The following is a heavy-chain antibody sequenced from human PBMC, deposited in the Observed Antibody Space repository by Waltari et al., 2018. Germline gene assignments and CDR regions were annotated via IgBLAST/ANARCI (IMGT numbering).Heavy chain of an antibody. CDR2: INQDGSEK. Sequence: EVQLVESGGGLVQPGGSLRLSCDVSGFMFSSYWMTWVRQGPGKGLEWGANINQDGSEKYYVDSVKDRFTISRDNTKSSLCLQMNSLRAEDTAVYYCATYRWLGYWGQGSLVTVSS. J-gene: IGHJ4*02. CDR1: GFMFSSYW. V-gene: IGHV3-7*03. D-gene: IGHD3-10*01. CDR3: ATYRWLGY.